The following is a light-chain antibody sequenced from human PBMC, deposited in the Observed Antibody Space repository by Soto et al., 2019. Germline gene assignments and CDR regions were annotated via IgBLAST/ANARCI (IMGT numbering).Light chain of an antibody. J-gene: IGKJ4*02. Sequence: DIQMTQSPSSVSASVGDRVTITCRASQDISSWLAWYQQKPGKDPTLLIYVASSLQSGDPSRFSGSGSGTDFTLTISSLQPEDFATYYCQHAKPCPLTFGGGTKVEIK. CDR2: VAS. CDR3: QHAKPCPLT. CDR1: QDISSW. V-gene: IGKV1-12*01.